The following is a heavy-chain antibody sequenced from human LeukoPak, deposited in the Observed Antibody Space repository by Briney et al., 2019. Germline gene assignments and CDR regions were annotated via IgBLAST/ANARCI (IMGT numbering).Heavy chain of an antibody. CDR2: ISTYNGNS. Sequence: ASVKVSCKASGYTFRSYGISWVRQAPGQGLEWVGWISTYNGNSNYAQKFQGRVTMTTDTSTNTAYMKLRSLRSDDTAIYYCARDGLSYCGGDCFFDSWGQGTLVTVSS. J-gene: IGHJ4*02. CDR3: ARDGLSYCGGDCFFDS. V-gene: IGHV1-18*01. CDR1: GYTFRSYG. D-gene: IGHD2-21*02.